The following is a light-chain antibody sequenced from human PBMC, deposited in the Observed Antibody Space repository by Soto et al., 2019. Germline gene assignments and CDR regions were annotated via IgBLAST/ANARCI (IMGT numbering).Light chain of an antibody. CDR1: QSVSSD. CDR3: QQYNTWPRT. V-gene: IGKV3-15*01. Sequence: ETVMTQSPATLSVSPGERATLSCRASQSVSSDLAWYQQKPGQAPRLLIFGASTRATNIPARFTGSRSGTEFTLTISSLQSEDFAVYYCQQYNTWPRTFGQGTKVEFK. CDR2: GAS. J-gene: IGKJ1*01.